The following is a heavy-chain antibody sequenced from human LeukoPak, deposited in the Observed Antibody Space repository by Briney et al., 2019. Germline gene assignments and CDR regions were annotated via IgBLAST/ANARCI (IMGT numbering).Heavy chain of an antibody. CDR3: ARDQFYRPYRGEAISFDY. D-gene: IGHD3-10*01. J-gene: IGHJ4*02. CDR1: GYTFTSYG. V-gene: IGHV1-18*01. Sequence: ASVKVSCKASGYTFTSYGITWVRQAPGQGLEWMGWISAYNGNTHYAQKLQGRVTMTTDTSTSTAYMDLRSLRSDDTAVYYCARDQFYRPYRGEAISFDYWGQGTLVTVSS. CDR2: ISAYNGNT.